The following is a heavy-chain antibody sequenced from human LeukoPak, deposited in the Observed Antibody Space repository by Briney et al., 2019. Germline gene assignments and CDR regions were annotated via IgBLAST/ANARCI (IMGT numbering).Heavy chain of an antibody. V-gene: IGHV4-59*01. CDR2: IYYSGST. D-gene: IGHD2-15*01. J-gene: IGHJ4*02. Sequence: KPSETLSLTCTVSGDSISNYYWSWIRQSPGKGLEWIGYIYYSGSTNYNPSLKSRVTISVDTSKNQFSLKLSSVTAADTAVYYRARETCSGGSCLQFDFWGQGTLVTVSS. CDR1: GDSISNYY. CDR3: ARETCSGGSCLQFDF.